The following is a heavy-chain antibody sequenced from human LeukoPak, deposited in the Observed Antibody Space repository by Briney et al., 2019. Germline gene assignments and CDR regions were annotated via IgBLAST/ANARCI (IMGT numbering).Heavy chain of an antibody. D-gene: IGHD3-10*01. Sequence: GGPLRLSCAASGFTFTSAWMSWLRQTPEKGLEWVAHMNEDGSGRFYVDSAKVRFTISRDDTQNAVYLQMNSLRVEDTAVYYCAAWFGESVPWGQGTLVTVSS. J-gene: IGHJ5*02. CDR1: GFTFTSAW. V-gene: IGHV3-7*01. CDR2: MNEDGSGR. CDR3: AAWFGESVP.